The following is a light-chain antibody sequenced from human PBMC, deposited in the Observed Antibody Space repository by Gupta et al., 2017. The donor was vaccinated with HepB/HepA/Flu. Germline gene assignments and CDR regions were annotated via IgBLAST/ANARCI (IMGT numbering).Light chain of an antibody. V-gene: IGLV3-25*03. CDR3: QSSDSSSVL. J-gene: IGLJ2*01. Sequence: SSELTQPPPVSVSPGQTARITCSGDAVPKQDVYWYQQKPGQAPVLVIFKDRERPSGIPERFSGSTAGTTATLTIRGVQAEDAADYYCQSSDSSSVLFGGGTKVTVL. CDR1: AVPKQD. CDR2: KDR.